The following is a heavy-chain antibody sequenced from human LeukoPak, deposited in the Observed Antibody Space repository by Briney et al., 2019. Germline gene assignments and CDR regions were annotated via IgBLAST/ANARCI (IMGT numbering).Heavy chain of an antibody. Sequence: ASVKVSCKASGYTFTSYGISWVRQAPGQGREWMGWISAYNGNTNYAQKLQGRVTMTTDTSTSTAYMELRSLRSDDTAVYYCASVGYCSSTSCYMAFDIWGQGTMVTVSS. D-gene: IGHD2-2*02. CDR1: GYTFTSYG. J-gene: IGHJ3*02. CDR3: ASVGYCSSTSCYMAFDI. V-gene: IGHV1-18*01. CDR2: ISAYNGNT.